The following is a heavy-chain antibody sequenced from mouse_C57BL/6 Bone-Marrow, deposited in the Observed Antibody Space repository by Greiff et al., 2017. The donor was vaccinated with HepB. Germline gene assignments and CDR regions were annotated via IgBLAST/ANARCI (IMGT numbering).Heavy chain of an antibody. CDR3: TTWISYYGNDFAY. J-gene: IGHJ3*01. Sequence: VQLQQSGAELVRPGASVKLSCTASGFNIKDDYMHWVQQRPEQGLEWIGWIDPENGDTEYASKFQGKATITADTSSNTAYLQISSLTSEDTAVYYCTTWISYYGNDFAYWGQGTLVTVSA. CDR1: GFNIKDDY. CDR2: IDPENGDT. D-gene: IGHD2-2*01. V-gene: IGHV14-4*01.